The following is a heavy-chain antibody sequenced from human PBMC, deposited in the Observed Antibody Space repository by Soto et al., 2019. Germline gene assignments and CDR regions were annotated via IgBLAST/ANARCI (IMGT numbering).Heavy chain of an antibody. D-gene: IGHD3-22*01. CDR3: AADGYYYDSSYAFDI. CDR1: GFTFSSSA. V-gene: IGHV1-58*01. CDR2: IVVGSGST. Sequence: GASVKVSCKASGFTFSSSAVQWVRQARGQRLEWIGWIVVGSGSTNYAQKFQERVTITRDMSTSTAYMELSSLRSEDTAVYYCAADGYYYDSSYAFDIWGQGTTVTVSS. J-gene: IGHJ3*02.